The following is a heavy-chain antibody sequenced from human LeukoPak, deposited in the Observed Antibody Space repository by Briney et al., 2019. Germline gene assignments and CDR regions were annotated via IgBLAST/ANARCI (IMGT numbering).Heavy chain of an antibody. V-gene: IGHV3-30*03. CDR2: ISSDGSIK. Sequence: GGSLRLSCTASKFTFSHYGMQWVRQAPGKGLEWVAVISSDGSIKVYADSVKGRFTLSRDNSINTVDLQMNSLRAEDTAVYYCARRGDGYGGMTARYFQHWGQGTLVTVSS. D-gene: IGHD4-23*01. CDR1: KFTFSHYG. J-gene: IGHJ1*01. CDR3: ARRGDGYGGMTARYFQH.